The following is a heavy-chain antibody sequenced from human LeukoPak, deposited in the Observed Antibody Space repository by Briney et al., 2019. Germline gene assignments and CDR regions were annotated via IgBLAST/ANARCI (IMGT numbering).Heavy chain of an antibody. CDR2: IYYSGST. Sequence: SQTLSLTCTVSGGSISTGDYYWSWIRQPPGKGLEWIGYIYYSGSTYYNPSLKSRVTISVDTSENQFSLKLSSVTAADTAVYYCARINGDHIDYWGKGTLVTVSS. J-gene: IGHJ4*02. CDR1: GGSISTGDYY. CDR3: ARINGDHIDY. V-gene: IGHV4-30-4*01.